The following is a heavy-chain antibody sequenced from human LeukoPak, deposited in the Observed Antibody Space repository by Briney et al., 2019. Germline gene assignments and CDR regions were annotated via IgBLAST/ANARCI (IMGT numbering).Heavy chain of an antibody. CDR1: GDSVSSNSAA. D-gene: IGHD3-22*01. Sequence: SQTLSLTCAISGDSVSSNSAAWNWIRQSPSRGLEWLGRTYYRSKWYNDYAVSVKSRITINPDTSKNQFSLQLNSVTPEDTAAYYCARGYYDSSGYYGSWFDPWGQGTLVTVSS. CDR2: TYYRSKWYN. CDR3: ARGYYDSSGYYGSWFDP. J-gene: IGHJ5*02. V-gene: IGHV6-1*01.